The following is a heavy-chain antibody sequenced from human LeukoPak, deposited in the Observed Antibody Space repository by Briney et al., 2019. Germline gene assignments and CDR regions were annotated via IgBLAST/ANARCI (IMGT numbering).Heavy chain of an antibody. V-gene: IGHV3-15*01. CDR1: GFTYSNAW. J-gene: IGHJ4*02. CDR3: TTGRVL. Sequence: GGPLRLSCAASGFTYSNAWMSWVRQAPGKGLEWVGRIRSKTDGGSIEYGAPVKGRFTISRDDSKNTLDLQMNSLTTEDTAVYYCTTGRVLWGQGTLVTVSS. CDR2: IRSKTDGGSI.